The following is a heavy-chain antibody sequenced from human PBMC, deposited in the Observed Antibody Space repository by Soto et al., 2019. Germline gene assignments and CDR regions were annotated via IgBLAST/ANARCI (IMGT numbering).Heavy chain of an antibody. V-gene: IGHV1-18*01. CDR3: ARGVDFDWLIGY. D-gene: IGHD3-9*01. CDR1: GFTFPSYG. Sequence: AGKGSCQASGFTFPSYGITWVRPAPGQGLEWMGWISAYNGNTNYAQKLQGRVTMTTDTSTSTAYMELRSLRSDDTAVYYCARGVDFDWLIGYWGQGTLVTVSS. J-gene: IGHJ4*02. CDR2: ISAYNGNT.